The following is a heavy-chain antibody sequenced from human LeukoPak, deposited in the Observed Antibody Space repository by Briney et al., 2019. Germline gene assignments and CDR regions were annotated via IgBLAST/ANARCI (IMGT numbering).Heavy chain of an antibody. D-gene: IGHD3-10*01. J-gene: IGHJ4*02. CDR3: ARASYYYGSGTPPDY. Sequence: ASVKVSCKASGYTFTSYGISWVRQAPGQGLEWMGWISAYNGNTNYAQKLQGRVTMTTDTSTSTAYMELRGLRSDDTAVYYCARASYYYGSGTPPDYWGQGTLVTVSS. CDR2: ISAYNGNT. V-gene: IGHV1-18*01. CDR1: GYTFTSYG.